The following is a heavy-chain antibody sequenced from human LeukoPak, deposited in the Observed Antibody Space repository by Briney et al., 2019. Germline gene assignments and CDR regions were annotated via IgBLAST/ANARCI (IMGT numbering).Heavy chain of an antibody. D-gene: IGHD1-26*01. CDR2: IYYSGST. Sequence: PSETLSLTCTVSGGSISSYYWSWIRQPPGKGLEWIGYIYYSGSTNYNPSLKSRVTISVDTSKNQFSLKLSSVTAADTAVYYCAGVAVRPSGSPHPPDYWGQGTLVTVSS. CDR3: AGVAVRPSGSPHPPDY. CDR1: GGSISSYY. V-gene: IGHV4-59*08. J-gene: IGHJ4*02.